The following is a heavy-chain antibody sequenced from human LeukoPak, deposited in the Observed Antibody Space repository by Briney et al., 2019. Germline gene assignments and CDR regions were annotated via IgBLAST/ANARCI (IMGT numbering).Heavy chain of an antibody. Sequence: ASVKVSCKASGYTFTSYGISWVRQAPGQGLEWMGWISAYNGNTNYAQKLQGRVTMTTDTSTSTAYMEQRSLRSDDTAVYYCARVIAAAGNGPFDYWGQGTLVTVSS. CDR1: GYTFTSYG. V-gene: IGHV1-18*01. D-gene: IGHD6-13*01. J-gene: IGHJ4*02. CDR2: ISAYNGNT. CDR3: ARVIAAAGNGPFDY.